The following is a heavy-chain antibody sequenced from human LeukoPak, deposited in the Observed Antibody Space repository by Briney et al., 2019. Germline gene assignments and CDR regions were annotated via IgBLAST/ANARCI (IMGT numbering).Heavy chain of an antibody. CDR1: GGSFSGYY. J-gene: IGHJ4*02. CDR3: ARDRRGGSNYFDY. V-gene: IGHV4-34*01. D-gene: IGHD2-15*01. CDR2: INHSGST. Sequence: SETLSLTCAVYGGSFSGYYWSWIRQPPGKGLEWTGEINHSGSTNYNPSLKSRVTISVDTSKNQFSLKLSSVTAADTAVYYCARDRRGGSNYFDYWGQGTLVTVSS.